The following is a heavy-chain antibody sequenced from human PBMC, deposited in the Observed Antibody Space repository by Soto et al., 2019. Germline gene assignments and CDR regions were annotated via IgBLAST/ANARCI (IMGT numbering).Heavy chain of an antibody. CDR2: IYHSGST. V-gene: IGHV4-4*02. CDR3: ARSYYYDSSGYL. CDR1: GGSISSSNW. D-gene: IGHD3-22*01. J-gene: IGHJ4*02. Sequence: QVQLQESGPGLVKPSGTLSLTCAVSGGSISSSNWWSWVRQPPGKGLEWIGEIYHSGSTNYNPSLKSRVTISVDNSKNQFSLKLSSVTAADTAAYYCARSYYYDSSGYLWGQGTLVTVSS.